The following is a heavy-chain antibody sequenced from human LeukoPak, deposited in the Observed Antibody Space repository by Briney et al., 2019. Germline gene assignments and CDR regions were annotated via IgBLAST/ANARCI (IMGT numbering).Heavy chain of an antibody. V-gene: IGHV4-59*08. CDR2: IYYSGST. Sequence: PSETLSHTCTVSGGSISSYYWSWIRRPPGKGLEWIGYIYYSGSTNYNPSLKSRVTISVDTSKNQFSLKLSSVTAADTAVYYCARHVSLSGSSFDYWGQGTLVTVSS. J-gene: IGHJ4*02. CDR3: ARHVSLSGSSFDY. CDR1: GGSISSYY. D-gene: IGHD1-26*01.